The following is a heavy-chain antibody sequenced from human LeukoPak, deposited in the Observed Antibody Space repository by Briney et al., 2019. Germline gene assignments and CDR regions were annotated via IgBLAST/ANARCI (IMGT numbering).Heavy chain of an antibody. V-gene: IGHV1-8*01. Sequence: ASVKVSCKASGYTFTNYHINWVRQATGQGLEWMGWMDPNNGNTDYAQKFQGRVTMTRNTSVNTAYMELSSLRSEDTAVYYCARVWELSDAFDIWGQGTMVTVSS. CDR3: ARVWELSDAFDI. J-gene: IGHJ3*02. CDR1: GYTFTNYH. CDR2: MDPNNGNT. D-gene: IGHD1-26*01.